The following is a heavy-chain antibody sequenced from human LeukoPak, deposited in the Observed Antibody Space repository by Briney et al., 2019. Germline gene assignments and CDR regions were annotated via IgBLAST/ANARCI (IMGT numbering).Heavy chain of an antibody. V-gene: IGHV1-18*01. D-gene: IGHD5-18*01. CDR2: ISTYNGNS. J-gene: IGHJ5*02. Sequence: GASVKVSCKASGYSFTSYGINWVRQAPGQGPEWMGWISTYNGNSKYAQNFQGRVTMTTDTSTSTAYMELRSLRSDDTAVYYCAREGSDTAHYNWFDPWGQGTLVTVSS. CDR3: AREGSDTAHYNWFDP. CDR1: GYSFTSYG.